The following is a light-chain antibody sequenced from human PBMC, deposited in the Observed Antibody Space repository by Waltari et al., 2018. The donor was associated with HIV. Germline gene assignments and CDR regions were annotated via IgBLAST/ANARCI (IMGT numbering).Light chain of an antibody. J-gene: IGLJ2*01. Sequence: SYELTQSPSVSVSPGQTASITCSGDKLGDTYVSWYQQKPGQSPGLVIYQSSKRPSEIPGRFSGSNSGETATLTISGTQAVDEADYYCQAWDSSSAVVFGGGTKLTVL. CDR3: QAWDSSSAVV. V-gene: IGLV3-1*01. CDR2: QSS. CDR1: KLGDTY.